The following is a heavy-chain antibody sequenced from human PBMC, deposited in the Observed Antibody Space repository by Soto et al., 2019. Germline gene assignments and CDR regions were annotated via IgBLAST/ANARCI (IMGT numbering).Heavy chain of an antibody. J-gene: IGHJ5*02. Sequence: LSLTCTVSGGSISSGDYYWSWIRQPPGKGLEWIGYIYYSGSTYYNPSLKSRVTISVDTSKNQFSLKLSSVTAADTAVYYCARAYCGGDCYSAPDWFDPWGQGTLVTVSS. CDR1: GGSISSGDYY. D-gene: IGHD2-21*02. CDR3: ARAYCGGDCYSAPDWFDP. V-gene: IGHV4-30-4*01. CDR2: IYYSGST.